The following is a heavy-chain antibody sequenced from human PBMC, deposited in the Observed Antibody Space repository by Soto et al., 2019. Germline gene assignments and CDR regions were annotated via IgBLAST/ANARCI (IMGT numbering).Heavy chain of an antibody. CDR1: GGSFSGYY. Sequence: SETLSLTCAVYGGSFSGYYWSWIRQPPGKGLEWIGEINHSGSTNYNPSLKSRVTISVDTPKNQFSLKLSSVTAADTAVYYCAREHSGNWFDPWGQGTLVTISS. D-gene: IGHD1-26*01. CDR3: AREHSGNWFDP. J-gene: IGHJ5*02. V-gene: IGHV4-34*01. CDR2: INHSGST.